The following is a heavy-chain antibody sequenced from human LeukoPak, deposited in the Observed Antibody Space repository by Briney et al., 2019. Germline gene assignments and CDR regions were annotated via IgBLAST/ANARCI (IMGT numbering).Heavy chain of an antibody. Sequence: GSLRFSCAASGFTFSSYWMSWVRQAPGKGLEWIGNIYHSGSTYYNPSLKSRVIISVDTSKNHFSLKLSSVTAADTAVYYCARAPNYDFWSGYLDYWGQGTLVTVSS. CDR1: GFTFSSYW. CDR3: ARAPNYDFWSGYLDY. D-gene: IGHD3-3*01. J-gene: IGHJ4*02. CDR2: IYHSGST. V-gene: IGHV4-38-2*01.